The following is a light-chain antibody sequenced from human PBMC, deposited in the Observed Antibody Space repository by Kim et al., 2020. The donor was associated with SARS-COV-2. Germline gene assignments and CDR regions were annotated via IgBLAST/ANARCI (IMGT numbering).Light chain of an antibody. CDR3: NSYTSSSAWV. Sequence: GQSITISCTGTSSDVGGYNYVSWYQQHPGKAPKLMIYDVTNRPSGVSNRFSGSKSGNTASLTISGLQPEDEADYYCNSYTSSSAWVFGGGTQLTVL. J-gene: IGLJ3*02. CDR1: SSDVGGYNY. V-gene: IGLV2-14*03. CDR2: DVT.